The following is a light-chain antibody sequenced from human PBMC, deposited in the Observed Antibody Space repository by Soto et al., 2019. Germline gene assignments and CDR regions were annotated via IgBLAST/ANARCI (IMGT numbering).Light chain of an antibody. J-gene: IGKJ1*01. Sequence: DIQMTQSPSSLSASVGDRVTITCQASQDISNYLNWYQQKPGKAPKLLIYDASNLETGVPSRFSGSGSGTDFTFTISSLQPEDIATYYCQQYDNSPITFGQGTKVDIK. CDR1: QDISNY. V-gene: IGKV1-33*01. CDR2: DAS. CDR3: QQYDNSPIT.